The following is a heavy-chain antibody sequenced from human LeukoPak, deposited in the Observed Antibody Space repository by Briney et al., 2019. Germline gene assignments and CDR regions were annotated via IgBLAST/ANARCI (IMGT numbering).Heavy chain of an antibody. CDR2: ISGSGGST. D-gene: IGHD2-15*01. CDR3: AKDSPCSGGSCYLL. CDR1: GFTFSSYA. V-gene: IGHV3-23*01. Sequence: GGSLRLSCAASGFTFSSYAMSWVRQAPGKGLEWVSAISGSGGSTYYADSVKGRFTISRDNSKNTLCLQMNSLRAEDTAVYYCAKDSPCSGGSCYLLWGQGTLVTVSS. J-gene: IGHJ4*02.